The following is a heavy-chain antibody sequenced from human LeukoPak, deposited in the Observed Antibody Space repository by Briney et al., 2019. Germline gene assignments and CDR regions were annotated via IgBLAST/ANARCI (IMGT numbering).Heavy chain of an antibody. V-gene: IGHV3-7*01. CDR1: AFDFSSYW. D-gene: IGHD3-16*01. Sequence: GGSLRLSCAASAFDFSSYWMGWVRQAPEKGLEWVANIMQDGSEKFYVDSVKGRFTISRDNAQNSLYLQMNSLRVEDTAVYFCVRLDNLWGTWGPTYFDYWGQGTLVTVSS. CDR2: IMQDGSEK. J-gene: IGHJ4*02. CDR3: VRLDNLWGTWGPTYFDY.